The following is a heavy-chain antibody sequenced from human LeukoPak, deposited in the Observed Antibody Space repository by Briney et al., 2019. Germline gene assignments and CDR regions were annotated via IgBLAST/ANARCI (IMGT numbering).Heavy chain of an antibody. CDR3: VRGGANTNAFDF. CDR1: GFTFSSHN. Sequence: GGSLRLSCVASGFTFSSHNMHWVRQAPSKGLEWVAVISYDGSNEFYADSVRGRFSISRDTSKNTLYLQMNSLRPEGTAMYYCVRGGANTNAFDFWGQGTMVTVS. J-gene: IGHJ3*01. V-gene: IGHV3-30-3*01. CDR2: ISYDGSNE. D-gene: IGHD1-26*01.